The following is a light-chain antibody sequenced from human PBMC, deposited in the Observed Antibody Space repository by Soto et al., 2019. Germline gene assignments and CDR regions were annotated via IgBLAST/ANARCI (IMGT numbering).Light chain of an antibody. CDR2: DVS. J-gene: IGLJ1*01. Sequence: QSVLTQPASVSGSPGQSITISCTGASSDVGGFDHVSWYQQHPGKVPRLLIYDVSSRPSGVSDRFSGSKSGNTASLTISGLQAKDEADYYCNSFTTTNPYVFGTGTKVTVL. CDR3: NSFTTTNPYV. V-gene: IGLV2-14*03. CDR1: SSDVGGFDH.